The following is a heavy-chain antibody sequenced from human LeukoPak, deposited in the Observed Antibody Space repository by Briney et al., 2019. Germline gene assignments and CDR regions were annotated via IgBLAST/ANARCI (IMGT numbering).Heavy chain of an antibody. CDR3: ARLHPLILTGWGRRSKRVAFDI. V-gene: IGHV4-61*02. CDR2: IYTSGST. Sequence: SETLSLTCTVSGGSISSGSYYWSWIRQPAGKGLEWIGRIYTSGSTNYNPSLKSRVTISVDTSKNQFSLKLSSVTAADTAVYYCARLHPLILTGWGRRSKRVAFDIWGQGTMVTVSS. CDR1: GGSISSGSYY. J-gene: IGHJ3*02. D-gene: IGHD3-9*01.